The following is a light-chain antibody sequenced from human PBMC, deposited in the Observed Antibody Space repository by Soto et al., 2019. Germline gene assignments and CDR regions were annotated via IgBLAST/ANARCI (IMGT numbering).Light chain of an antibody. CDR2: NNN. CDR3: AAWDDSLTGLV. J-gene: IGLJ1*01. CDR1: SSNIGSNT. Sequence: QSVLTQPPSASGTPGQRVTISCSGSSSNIGSNTVNWYQQLPGTAPKLLIYNNNQRPSGVPDRFSVCKSGTSASLAISGLQSEDVAGYYCAAWDDSLTGLVFGTGTKLTVL. V-gene: IGLV1-44*01.